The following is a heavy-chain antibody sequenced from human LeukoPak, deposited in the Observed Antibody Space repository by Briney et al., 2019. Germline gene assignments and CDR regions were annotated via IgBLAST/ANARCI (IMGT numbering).Heavy chain of an antibody. CDR3: ASRLGYSSSWYYGMDV. CDR1: GGSISSYY. J-gene: IGHJ6*02. CDR2: IYYSGNT. D-gene: IGHD6-13*01. Sequence: SETLSLTCTGSGGSISSYYWSWIRQPPGKGLEWIGYIYYSGNTNYNPSLKSRVTISVDTTKNQFSLNLTSVTAADTAVYYCASRLGYSSSWYYGMDVWGQGTTVTVSS. V-gene: IGHV4-59*08.